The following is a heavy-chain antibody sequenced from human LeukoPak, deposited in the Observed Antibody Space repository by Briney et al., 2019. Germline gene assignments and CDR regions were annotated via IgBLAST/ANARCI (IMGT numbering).Heavy chain of an antibody. J-gene: IGHJ3*02. CDR1: GYTFTSYD. CDR2: MNPNSGNT. CDR3: ATEVRGWYRYAFDI. D-gene: IGHD6-19*01. Sequence: GASVKVSCKASGYTFTSYDINWVRQATGQGLEWMGWMNPNSGNTGYAQKFQGRVTMTEDTSTDTAYMELSSLRSEDTAVYYCATEVRGWYRYAFDIWGQGTMVTVSS. V-gene: IGHV1-8*02.